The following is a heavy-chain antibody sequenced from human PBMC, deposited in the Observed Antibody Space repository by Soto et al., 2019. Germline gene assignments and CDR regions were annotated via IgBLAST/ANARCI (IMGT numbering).Heavy chain of an antibody. D-gene: IGHD3-10*01. V-gene: IGHV4-39*01. CDR2: IYYSGST. J-gene: IGHJ4*02. CDR3: ARPVHYYGSGSYYNHIDY. CDR1: GGSISSSSYY. Sequence: SETLSLTCTVSGGSISSSSYYWGWIRQPPGKGLEWIGSIYYSGSTYYNPSLKSRVTISVDTSKNQFSLKLSSVTAADTAVYYCARPVHYYGSGSYYNHIDYWGQGTLVTVSS.